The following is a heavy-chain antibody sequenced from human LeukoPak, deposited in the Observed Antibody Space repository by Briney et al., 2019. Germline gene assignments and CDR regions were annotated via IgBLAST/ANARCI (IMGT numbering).Heavy chain of an antibody. Sequence: ASVKVSCKASGGTFSSYAISWVRQAPGQGLEWMGGIIPIFGTANYAQKFQGRVTITTDESTSTAYMELSSLRSEDRAVYYCAGSGYSYGYFWFDPWGQGTLVTVSS. CDR1: GGTFSSYA. CDR3: AGSGYSYGYFWFDP. CDR2: IIPIFGTA. V-gene: IGHV1-69*05. J-gene: IGHJ5*02. D-gene: IGHD5-18*01.